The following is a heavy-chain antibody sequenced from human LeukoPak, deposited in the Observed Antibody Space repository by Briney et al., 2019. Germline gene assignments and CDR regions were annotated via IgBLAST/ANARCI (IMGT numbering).Heavy chain of an antibody. D-gene: IGHD5-12*01. Sequence: SQTLSLTCTVSGGSISSGGYYWSWIRQHPGEGLEWIGYIYYSGSTYYNPSLKSRVTISVDTSKNQFSLKLSSVTAADTAVYYCARDSGYDRNWFDPWGQGTLVTVSS. CDR2: IYYSGST. CDR3: ARDSGYDRNWFDP. CDR1: GGSISSGGYY. J-gene: IGHJ5*02. V-gene: IGHV4-31*03.